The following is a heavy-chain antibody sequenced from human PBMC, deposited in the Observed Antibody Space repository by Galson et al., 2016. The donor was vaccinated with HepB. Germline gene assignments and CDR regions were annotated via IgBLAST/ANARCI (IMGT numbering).Heavy chain of an antibody. J-gene: IGHJ6*02. D-gene: IGHD6-6*01. Sequence: SLRLSCAASGLTFDTYAMHWVRQAPGKGLEWVSGISWNSGSIGYADSVKGRFTISSDNAKNSLYLQMNSLRAEDTALYYCARSARPYYYYHGMDVWGQGTTVTVSS. CDR1: GLTFDTYA. CDR3: ARSARPYYYYHGMDV. V-gene: IGHV3-9*01. CDR2: ISWNSGSI.